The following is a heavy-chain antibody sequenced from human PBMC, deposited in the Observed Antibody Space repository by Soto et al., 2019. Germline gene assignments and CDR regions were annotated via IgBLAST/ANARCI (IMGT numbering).Heavy chain of an antibody. CDR1: GFTLSNHD. J-gene: IGHJ6*02. CDR2: IGIGGDT. V-gene: IGHV3-13*01. Sequence: EVQLVESGGGLVQPGGSLRLSCAASGFTLSNHDMYWVRQGKGKGLEWVSAIGIGGDTYYPGSVKGRFTISRQNARNSLYLQMNNLRAGDTAVYYCARGPGPPRYYNGMDVWGQGTTVTVSS. D-gene: IGHD2-8*02. CDR3: ARGPGPPRYYNGMDV.